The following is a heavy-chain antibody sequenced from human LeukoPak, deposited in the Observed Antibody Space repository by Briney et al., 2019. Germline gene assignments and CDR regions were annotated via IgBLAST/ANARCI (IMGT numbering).Heavy chain of an antibody. V-gene: IGHV1-18*01. Sequence: ASVKVSCKASGYTFTDYGISWVRQAPGQGLEWMGWISAYNGNTNYAQRAQGRVSMTTDPSTSTAFMELRSLKSDDTALYYCARTGIAAAGFDPWGQGTLVTVSS. J-gene: IGHJ5*02. CDR3: ARTGIAAAGFDP. D-gene: IGHD6-13*01. CDR1: GYTFTDYG. CDR2: ISAYNGNT.